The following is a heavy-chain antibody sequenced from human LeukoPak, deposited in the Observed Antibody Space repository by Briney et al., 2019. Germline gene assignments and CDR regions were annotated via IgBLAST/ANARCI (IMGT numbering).Heavy chain of an antibody. CDR1: GGTFSSYA. D-gene: IGHD2-2*01. CDR3: ARDASVSVVVPAAPDAFDI. Sequence: ASVKVSCKASGGTFSSYAISWVRQAPGQGLEWMGGIIPIFGTANYAQKFQGRVTITTDESTSTAYMELSSLRSEDTAVYYCARDASVSVVVPAAPDAFDIWGQGTMATVSS. J-gene: IGHJ3*02. V-gene: IGHV1-69*05. CDR2: IIPIFGTA.